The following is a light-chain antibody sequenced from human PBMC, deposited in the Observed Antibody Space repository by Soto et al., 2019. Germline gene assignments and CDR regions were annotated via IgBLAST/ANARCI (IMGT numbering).Light chain of an antibody. V-gene: IGLV2-8*01. CDR2: EVS. J-gene: IGLJ1*01. CDR3: YSYAGGNKV. CDR1: SRDVGGYNY. Sequence: QSALTQPPSASGSLGQSVTISCTGTSRDVGGYNYVSWYQRHPGKAPKLMIYEVSKRPSGVPDRFPGSKSGSTASLTVSGLQAEDEADYYCYSYAGGNKVFGTGTKVTVL.